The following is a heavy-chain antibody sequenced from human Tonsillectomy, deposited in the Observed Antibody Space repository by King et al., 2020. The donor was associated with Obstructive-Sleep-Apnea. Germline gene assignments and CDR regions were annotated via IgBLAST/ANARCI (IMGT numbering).Heavy chain of an antibody. V-gene: IGHV3-74*01. D-gene: IGHD5-12*01. CDR1: GFTFSSYW. Sequence: VQLVESGGGLVQPGGSLRLSCAASGFTFSSYWMHWVRQAPGKGLVWVSRINSDGSSTSYADSVKGRFTISRDNAKNTLYLQMNSLRAEDTAVYYCARDPETPFHPDLDIVATRVYYGMDVWGQGTTVTVSS. CDR3: ARDPETPFHPDLDIVATRVYYGMDV. J-gene: IGHJ6*02. CDR2: INSDGSST.